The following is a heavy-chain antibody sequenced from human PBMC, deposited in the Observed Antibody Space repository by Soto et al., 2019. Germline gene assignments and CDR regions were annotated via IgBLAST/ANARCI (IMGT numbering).Heavy chain of an antibody. Sequence: GASVKVSCKASGYTFTSYGISWVRQAPGQRLEWMGWINPNSGGTNCAQKFQGWVTMTRDTSISTAYMELSRLRSDDTAVYYCARGEYCSSTSCYAEFVYWGQGTLVTVSS. CDR2: INPNSGGT. D-gene: IGHD2-2*01. CDR3: ARGEYCSSTSCYAEFVY. CDR1: GYTFTSYG. J-gene: IGHJ4*02. V-gene: IGHV1-2*04.